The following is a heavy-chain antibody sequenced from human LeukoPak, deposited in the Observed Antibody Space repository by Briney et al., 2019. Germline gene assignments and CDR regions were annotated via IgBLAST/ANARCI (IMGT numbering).Heavy chain of an antibody. V-gene: IGHV3-7*01. D-gene: IGHD4-17*01. Sequence: GGSLRLSCAASGFTFSSYWMSWVRQAPGKKPEWVANIKEDGSEKHYDDSVRGRFTISRDNAKNTLYLDMNSLRAEDTAVFYCATDQDHGYFRQWGQGTLLTVSS. CDR2: IKEDGSEK. J-gene: IGHJ1*01. CDR3: ATDQDHGYFRQ. CDR1: GFTFSSYW.